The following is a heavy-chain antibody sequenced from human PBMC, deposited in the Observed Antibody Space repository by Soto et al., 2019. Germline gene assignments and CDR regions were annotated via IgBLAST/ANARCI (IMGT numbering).Heavy chain of an antibody. D-gene: IGHD2-21*02. Sequence: GGSLRLSCVASGFTFSGYSMSWVRQAPWKGLEWVSFISSSSGNIYYADSVKGRFTISRDNAKNSLYLQMNSLRDEDTAVYYCAREATPVVTPWVFDYWGRGTQVTVSS. CDR2: ISSSSGNI. CDR1: GFTFSGYS. V-gene: IGHV3-48*02. CDR3: AREATPVVTPWVFDY. J-gene: IGHJ4*02.